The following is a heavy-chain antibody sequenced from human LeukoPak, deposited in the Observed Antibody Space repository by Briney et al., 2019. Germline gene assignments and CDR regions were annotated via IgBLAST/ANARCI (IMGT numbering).Heavy chain of an antibody. D-gene: IGHD4-17*01. V-gene: IGHV4-30-4*01. J-gene: IGHJ4*02. CDR3: ARGRHDAYGDPFDY. CDR1: GGSISSGDYY. Sequence: PSETLSLTCTGSGGSISSGDYYWSWIRQPPGKGLEWIGYIYYSGSTYYNPSLKSRVAISVDTSKNQFSLKLSSVTAADTAVYYCARGRHDAYGDPFDYWGQGTLVTVSS. CDR2: IYYSGST.